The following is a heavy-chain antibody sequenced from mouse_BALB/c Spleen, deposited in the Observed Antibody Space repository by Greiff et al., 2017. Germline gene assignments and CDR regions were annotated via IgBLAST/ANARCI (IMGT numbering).Heavy chain of an antibody. J-gene: IGHJ2*01. V-gene: IGHV1-14*01. D-gene: IGHD1-1*01. Sequence: VQLQQSGPELVKPGASVKMSCKASGYTFTSYVMHWVKQKPGQGLEWIGYINPYNDGTKYNEKFKGKATLTSDKSSSTAYMELSSLTSEDSGVYYCVRLLPENPYYFDYWGQGTTLTVSS. CDR3: VRLLPENPYYFDY. CDR1: GYTFTSYV. CDR2: INPYNDGT.